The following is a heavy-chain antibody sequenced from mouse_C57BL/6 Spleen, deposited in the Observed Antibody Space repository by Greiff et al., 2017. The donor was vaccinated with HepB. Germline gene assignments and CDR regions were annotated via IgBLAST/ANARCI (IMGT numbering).Heavy chain of an antibody. CDR3: ARDNWDLYYFDY. D-gene: IGHD4-1*02. J-gene: IGHJ2*01. Sequence: EVKVVESGGGLVKPGGSLKLSCAASGFTFSDYGMHWVRQAPEKGLEWVAYISSGSSTIYYADTVKGRFTISRDNAKNTLFLQMTSLRSEDTAMYYCARDNWDLYYFDYWGQGTTLTVSS. CDR1: GFTFSDYG. V-gene: IGHV5-17*01. CDR2: ISSGSSTI.